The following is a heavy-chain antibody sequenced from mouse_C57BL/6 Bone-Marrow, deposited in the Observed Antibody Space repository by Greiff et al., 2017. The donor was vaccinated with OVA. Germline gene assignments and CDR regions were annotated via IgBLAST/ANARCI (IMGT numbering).Heavy chain of an antibody. CDR2: INPNNGGT. V-gene: IGHV1-26*01. CDR1: GYTFTDYY. J-gene: IGHJ2*01. Sequence: VQLQQSGPELVKPGASVKISCKASGYTFTDYYMNWVKQSHGKSLEWIGDINPNNGGTSYNQKFKGKATLTVDKSSSTAYMELRSLTSEDSAVYYCASEGGYYFDDWGQGTTLTVSS. CDR3: ASEGGYYFDD.